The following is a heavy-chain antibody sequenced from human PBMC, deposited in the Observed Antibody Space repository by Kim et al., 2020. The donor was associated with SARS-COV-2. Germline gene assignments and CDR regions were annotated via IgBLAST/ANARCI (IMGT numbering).Heavy chain of an antibody. D-gene: IGHD4-17*01. V-gene: IGHV3-23*01. J-gene: IGHJ4*02. Sequence: GGSLRLSCAASGFTFSSYAMSWVRQAPGKGLEWVSAISGSGGSTYYADSVKGRFTISRDNSKNTLYLQMNSLRAEDTAVYYCATERTYGGNSGSPLDYWGRGTLVTGSS. CDR1: GFTFSSYA. CDR2: ISGSGGST. CDR3: ATERTYGGNSGSPLDY.